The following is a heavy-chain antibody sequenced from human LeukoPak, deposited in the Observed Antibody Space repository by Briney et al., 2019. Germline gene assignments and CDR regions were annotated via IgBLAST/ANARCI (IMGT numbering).Heavy chain of an antibody. CDR3: TRLPP. V-gene: IGHV3-48*03. CDR1: GSTLSGHE. J-gene: IGHJ5*02. CDR2: ISSSGSTI. Sequence: GGSLRLSCVASGSTLSGHEMNWVRQAPGKGLEWVSYISSSGSTIYYADSVKGRFTISRDNAKNSLYLQMNSLRAEDTAVYYCTRLPPWGQGTLVTVSS.